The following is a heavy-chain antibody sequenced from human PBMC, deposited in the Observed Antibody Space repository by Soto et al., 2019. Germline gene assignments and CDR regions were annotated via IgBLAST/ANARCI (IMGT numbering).Heavy chain of an antibody. V-gene: IGHV4-38-2*02. Sequence: SETLSLTCTVSGYSISSGYHWAWIRQPPGKGLEWLGSVHYSGNTYYNPSLKSRLTIPVDKSKNQFSLNLSSVTAADTAVYYCARQDRVVAEGRWFDPWGQGTLVTVSS. D-gene: IGHD2-15*01. CDR3: ARQDRVVAEGRWFDP. CDR2: VHYSGNT. CDR1: GYSISSGYH. J-gene: IGHJ5*02.